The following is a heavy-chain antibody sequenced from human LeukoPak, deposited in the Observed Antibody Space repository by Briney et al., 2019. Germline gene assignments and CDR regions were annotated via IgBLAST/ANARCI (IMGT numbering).Heavy chain of an antibody. J-gene: IGHJ4*02. D-gene: IGHD6-6*01. Sequence: SETLSLTCAVSGYSISGGYYWGWIRQPPGKWLEWLGSIYHSGSTYYNPSLKSRVTISVDTSKNQFSLKLSSVTAADTAVYYCARRRSSSSRTNYYFDYWGQGTLVTVSS. CDR3: ARRRSSSSRTNYYFDY. V-gene: IGHV4-38-2*01. CDR2: IYHSGST. CDR1: GYSISGGYY.